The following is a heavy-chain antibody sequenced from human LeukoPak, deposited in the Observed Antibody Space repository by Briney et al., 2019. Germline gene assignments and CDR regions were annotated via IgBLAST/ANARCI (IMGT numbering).Heavy chain of an antibody. CDR2: IYYSGST. V-gene: IGHV4-59*01. CDR3: AREGGSPLLYYYGMDV. J-gene: IGHJ6*02. D-gene: IGHD1-26*01. Sequence: SETLSLTCAVYGGSFSGYYWSWIRQPPGKGLEWIGYIYYSGSTNYNPSLKSRVTISVDTSKNQFSLKLSSVTAADTAVYYCAREGGSPLLYYYGMDVWGQGTTVTVSS. CDR1: GGSFSGYY.